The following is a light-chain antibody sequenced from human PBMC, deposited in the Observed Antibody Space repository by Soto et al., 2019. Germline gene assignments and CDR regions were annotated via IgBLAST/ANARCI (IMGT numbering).Light chain of an antibody. Sequence: LTQPASVSGSPGQSITISCTGTSSDVGGYDYVSWYQQHPGKAPKLMIYDVSNRPSGVSDRFSGSKSDNTASLTISGLQAEDEADYYCSSYTSSTTRVFGTGTKVTVL. CDR2: DVS. CDR3: SSYTSSTTRV. CDR1: SSDVGGYDY. J-gene: IGLJ1*01. V-gene: IGLV2-14*01.